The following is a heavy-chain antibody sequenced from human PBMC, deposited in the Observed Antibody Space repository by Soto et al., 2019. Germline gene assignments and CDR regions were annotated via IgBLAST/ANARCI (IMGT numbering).Heavy chain of an antibody. CDR3: ARRTGTAPRFDY. J-gene: IGHJ4*02. Sequence: QVQLVESGGGVVQPGRSPRLSCSASGFTFSDFEMYWVRQAPGKGLDWVSFISYDGSNQYYAGSVKGRFTVSRDNSKNTLFLLMNSLRPEDTAMYFCARRTGTAPRFDYWGQGTLVTVSS. D-gene: IGHD1-7*01. V-gene: IGHV3-30-3*01. CDR1: GFTFSDFE. CDR2: ISYDGSNQ.